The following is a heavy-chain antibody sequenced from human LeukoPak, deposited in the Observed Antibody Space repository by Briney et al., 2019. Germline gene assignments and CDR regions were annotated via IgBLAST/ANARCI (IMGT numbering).Heavy chain of an antibody. D-gene: IGHD4-17*01. V-gene: IGHV4-30-4*01. CDR2: IRDSGGT. CDR1: GGSIRSGDYY. Sequence: SETLSLTCTVSGGSIRSGDYYWSWFRQPPGRGLEWIGYIRDSGGTYYSPSLKSRLTISIDTSKNHFSLKLSSVTAVDTAVYYCARDRYGDYVNYWGQGTLVTVSS. J-gene: IGHJ4*02. CDR3: ARDRYGDYVNY.